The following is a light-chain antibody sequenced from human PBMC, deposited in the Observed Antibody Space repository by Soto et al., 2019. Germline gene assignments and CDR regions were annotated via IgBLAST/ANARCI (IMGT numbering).Light chain of an antibody. CDR2: DVS. Sequence: QSVLTQPASVSGSPGQSITISCTGTSSDVGGYNYVSWYQQHPGKAPKLMIYDVSNRPSGVSNRFSGSKSGNTASLTISGLQAEDEADYYCSSYTSNTITIFGGGTKLTVL. CDR1: SSDVGGYNY. V-gene: IGLV2-14*01. CDR3: SSYTSNTITI. J-gene: IGLJ2*01.